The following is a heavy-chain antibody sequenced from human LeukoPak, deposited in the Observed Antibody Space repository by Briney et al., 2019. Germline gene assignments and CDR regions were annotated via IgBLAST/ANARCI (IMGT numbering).Heavy chain of an antibody. J-gene: IGHJ3*02. D-gene: IGHD7-27*01. V-gene: IGHV4-39*07. CDR1: GGSISSSSYY. Sequence: SETLSLTCTVSGGSISSSSYYWGWIRQPPGKGLEWIGSIYYSGSTYYNPSLKSRVTISVDTSKNQFSLKLSSVTAADTAVYYCARGWGGRDAFDIWGQGTMVTVSS. CDR2: IYYSGST. CDR3: ARGWGGRDAFDI.